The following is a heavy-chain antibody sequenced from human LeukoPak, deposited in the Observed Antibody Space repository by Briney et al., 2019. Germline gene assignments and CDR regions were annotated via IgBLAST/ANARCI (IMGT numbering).Heavy chain of an antibody. CDR3: GRYCSGGSCYSGYFDY. J-gene: IGHJ4*02. CDR1: GGSISSGGYY. D-gene: IGHD2-15*01. CDR2: IYYSGST. V-gene: IGHV4-31*03. Sequence: SENLSLTCTVSGGSISSGGYYWSWIRQHPGKGLEWIGYIYYSGSTYYNPSLKSRVTISVDTSKNQFSLKLSAVTAADTAVYYCGRYCSGGSCYSGYFDYWGQGTLVTVSS.